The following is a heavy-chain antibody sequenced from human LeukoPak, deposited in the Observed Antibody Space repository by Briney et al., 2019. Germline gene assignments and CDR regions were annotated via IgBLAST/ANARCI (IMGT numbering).Heavy chain of an antibody. Sequence: SETLSLTCTVSSGSISSGSYYWSWIRQPAGKGLEWIGRIFNSGTTHYNPSLQSRVTLSVDTSRNQFSLNVSSVTAADTAVYYCAREGGRRGYCFMDVWGKGTTVTISS. D-gene: IGHD3-10*01. CDR2: IFNSGTT. CDR3: AREGGRRGYCFMDV. J-gene: IGHJ6*03. CDR1: SGSISSGSYY. V-gene: IGHV4-61*02.